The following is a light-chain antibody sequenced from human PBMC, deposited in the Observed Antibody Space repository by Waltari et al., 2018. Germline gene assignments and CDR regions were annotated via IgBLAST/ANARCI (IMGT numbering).Light chain of an antibody. Sequence: DIVLTQSPATLSLSPGEMATLSCRASQSISSNLGWYQQKPGQAPRLLIHEASKRATGIPARFLGSGSGTDFTLTISSLEAEDFAVYYCQQRTSWPLTFGGGTRVEVK. J-gene: IGKJ4*01. CDR1: QSISSN. V-gene: IGKV3-11*01. CDR2: EAS. CDR3: QQRTSWPLT.